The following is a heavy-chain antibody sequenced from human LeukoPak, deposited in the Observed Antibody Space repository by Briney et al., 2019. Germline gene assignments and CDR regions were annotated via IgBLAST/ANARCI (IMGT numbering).Heavy chain of an antibody. CDR2: INPNSGGT. J-gene: IGHJ5*02. CDR3: ARLRNDDYGDYGWHFWFDP. CDR1: GYTFTGYY. D-gene: IGHD4-17*01. V-gene: IGHV1-2*06. Sequence: GASAKVSCKASGYTFTGYYMHWVRQAPGQRLEWMGRINPNSGGTNYAQKFQGRVTMTRDTSISTAYMELSRLRSDDTAVYYCARLRNDDYGDYGWHFWFDPWGQGTLVTVSS.